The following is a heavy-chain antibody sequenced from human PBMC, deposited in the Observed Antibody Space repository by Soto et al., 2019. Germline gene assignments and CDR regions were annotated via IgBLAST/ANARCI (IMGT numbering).Heavy chain of an antibody. CDR1: GGSFSGYY. CDR2: INHSGST. V-gene: IGHV4-34*01. Sequence: SETLSLTCAVYGGSFSGYYWSWIRQPPGKGLEWIGEINHSGSTNYNPSLKSRVTISVDTSKNQFSLKLSSVTAADTAVYYCARGITIFGEDIWGQGTMVTVS. D-gene: IGHD3-3*01. CDR3: ARGITIFGEDI. J-gene: IGHJ3*02.